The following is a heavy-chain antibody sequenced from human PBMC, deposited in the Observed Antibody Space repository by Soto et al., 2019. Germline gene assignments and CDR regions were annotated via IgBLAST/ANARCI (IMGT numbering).Heavy chain of an antibody. J-gene: IGHJ3*02. Sequence: QVQLVQSGAEVKKPGASVKVSCKVSGYTLTELSMHWVRQAPGKGLEWMGGFDPEDGETIYAQKFQSRVNMTEDTSKDTAYMELSSLRSEDTAVYYCASPPGRTDVFLVGEAFDIWGQGTMVTVSS. CDR3: ASPPGRTDVFLVGEAFDI. CDR2: FDPEDGET. D-gene: IGHD6-6*01. CDR1: GYTLTELS. V-gene: IGHV1-24*01.